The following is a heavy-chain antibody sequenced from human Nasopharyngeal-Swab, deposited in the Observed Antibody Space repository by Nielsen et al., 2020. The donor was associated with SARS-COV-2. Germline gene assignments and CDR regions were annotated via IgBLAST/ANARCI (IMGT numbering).Heavy chain of an antibody. CDR3: ARIRGAGLSQFPRFDF. J-gene: IGHJ4*02. V-gene: IGHV4-34*01. CDR1: GGSFSSYS. Sequence: SETLSLTCAVYGGSFSSYSWSWIRQSPKKGLEWLGEINYSGKTKYNPSVASRVNIFIDTSKNQFSLKMTSVIAADTALYYCARIRGAGLSQFPRFDFWGLGTLVTVSS. CDR2: INYSGKT. D-gene: IGHD3-10*01.